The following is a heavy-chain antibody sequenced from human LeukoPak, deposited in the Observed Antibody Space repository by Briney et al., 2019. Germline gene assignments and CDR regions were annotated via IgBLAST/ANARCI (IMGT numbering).Heavy chain of an antibody. CDR2: IKQDGSEK. CDR1: GFTFNTYW. J-gene: IGHJ4*02. D-gene: IGHD3-22*01. Sequence: GGSLRLSCAASGFTFNTYWMSWVRQAPGKGLEWVAQIKQDGSEKYSVDSVKGRFTISRDNAKNSLDLQMNSLRVGDMAVYYCARVARGYPDSWGQGTLVTVSS. CDR3: ARVARGYPDS. V-gene: IGHV3-7*04.